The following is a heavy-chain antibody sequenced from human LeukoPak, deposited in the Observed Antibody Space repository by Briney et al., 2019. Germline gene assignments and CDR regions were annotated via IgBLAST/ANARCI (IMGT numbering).Heavy chain of an antibody. CDR3: ARGSDYQGSKRALGHY. Sequence: SETLSLTCIVSGGSISSNSHYWGWIRQPPGKGLEWIGSIYSSGTTYYNPSLRSRLTISADTSKNLFSLKLGSVAAADTAVYYCARGSDYQGSKRALGHYWGQGTLVTVSS. J-gene: IGHJ4*02. CDR2: IYSSGTT. V-gene: IGHV4-39*01. CDR1: GGSISSNSHY. D-gene: IGHD3-10*01.